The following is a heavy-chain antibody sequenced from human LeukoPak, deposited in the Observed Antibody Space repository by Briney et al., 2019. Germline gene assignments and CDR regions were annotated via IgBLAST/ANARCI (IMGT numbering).Heavy chain of an antibody. D-gene: IGHD3-16*01. V-gene: IGHV2-5*02. CDR2: IYWGDDK. CDR1: GFSLSTSRVG. CDR3: AHRQIQGIMFGGGGFDP. J-gene: IGHJ5*02. Sequence: SGPTLVKPTQTLTLTCTFSGFSLSTSRVGGGWIRQPPGKALEWLALIYWGDDKRYSPSLKSRLTITKDTSKNQVVLIMTNMDPVDTRTYYCAHRQIQGIMFGGGGFDPWGQGTLVTVSS.